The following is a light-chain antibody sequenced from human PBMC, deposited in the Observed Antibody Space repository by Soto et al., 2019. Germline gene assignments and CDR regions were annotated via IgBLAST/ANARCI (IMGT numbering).Light chain of an antibody. CDR2: GAS. V-gene: IGKV3-15*01. CDR3: HHYNNWPHT. Sequence: DIVMTQSPATLSVSPGERATLSCRASQSVASNLAWYQQRPGQAPRLLIYGASTRATGVPARFSGSGSGTEFILTISSLQSEDFAIYYCHHYNNWPHTFGGGTKVEIK. CDR1: QSVASN. J-gene: IGKJ4*01.